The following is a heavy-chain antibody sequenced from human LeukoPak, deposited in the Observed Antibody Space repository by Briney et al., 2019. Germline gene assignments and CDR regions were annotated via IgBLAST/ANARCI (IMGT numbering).Heavy chain of an antibody. D-gene: IGHD2-15*01. CDR2: ISGSGGST. CDR3: AKRGEYCSGGSCSPYFDY. J-gene: IGHJ4*02. CDR1: GFTFSNYA. V-gene: IGHV3-23*01. Sequence: PGGSLRLSCGASGFTFSNYAMSWVRQAPGKGLEWVAAISGSGGSTYYADYVKGRFTISRDNSKNTLCLQINSLRAEDTAVYYCAKRGEYCSGGSCSPYFDYWGQGTLVTVSS.